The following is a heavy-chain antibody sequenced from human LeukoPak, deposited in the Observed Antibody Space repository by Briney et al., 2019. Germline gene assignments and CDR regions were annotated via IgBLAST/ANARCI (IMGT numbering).Heavy chain of an antibody. V-gene: IGHV4-4*07. CDR2: IYTSGST. Sequence: SETLSLTCTVSGGSISSYYWSWIRQPAGKGLEWIGRIYTSGSTNYNPSLKSRVAMSVDTSKNQFSLKLSSVTAADTAVYYCARHDSSSGWVLFDYWGQGTLVTVSS. CDR3: ARHDSSSGWVLFDY. J-gene: IGHJ4*02. CDR1: GGSISSYY. D-gene: IGHD6-19*01.